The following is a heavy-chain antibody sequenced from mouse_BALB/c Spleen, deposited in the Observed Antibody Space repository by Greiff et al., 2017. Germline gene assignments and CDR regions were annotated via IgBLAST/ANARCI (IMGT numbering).Heavy chain of an antibody. V-gene: IGHV3-6*02. CDR1: GYSITSGYY. CDR2: ISYDGSN. CDR3: ASRTGTDYAMDY. Sequence: EVQLLESGPGLVKPSQSLSLTCSVTGYSITSGYYWNWIRQFPGNKLEWMGYISYDGSNNYNPSLKNRISITRDTSKNQFFLKLNSVTTEDTATYYCASRTGTDYAMDYWGQGTSVTVSS. J-gene: IGHJ4*01. D-gene: IGHD4-1*01.